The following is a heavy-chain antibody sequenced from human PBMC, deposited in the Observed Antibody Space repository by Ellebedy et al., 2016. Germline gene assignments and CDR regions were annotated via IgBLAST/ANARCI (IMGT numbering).Heavy chain of an antibody. D-gene: IGHD1-26*01. V-gene: IGHV3-9*01. CDR3: AKALEEWELHFDY. Sequence: SLEISCAASGFTFDDYAMHWVRQAPGKGLEWVSGISWNSGSIGYADSVKGRFTISRDNAKNSLYLQMNSLRAEDTALYYCAKALEEWELHFDYWGQGTLVTVSS. CDR2: ISWNSGSI. CDR1: GFTFDDYA. J-gene: IGHJ4*02.